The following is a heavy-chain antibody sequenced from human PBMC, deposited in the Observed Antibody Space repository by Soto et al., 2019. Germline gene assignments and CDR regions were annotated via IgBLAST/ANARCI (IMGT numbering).Heavy chain of an antibody. CDR3: ARDYYKYYDSSGYYRSPAY. Sequence: GGSLRLSCAASGFIFSTYYMSWVRQAPGKGLEWVANINQDGSEKYYVDSVKGRFTISRDNSRNTLFLQMNSLRAEDTAVYYCARDYYKYYDSSGYYRSPAYWGQGTLVTGSS. CDR1: GFIFSTYY. D-gene: IGHD3-22*01. CDR2: INQDGSEK. V-gene: IGHV3-7*01. J-gene: IGHJ4*02.